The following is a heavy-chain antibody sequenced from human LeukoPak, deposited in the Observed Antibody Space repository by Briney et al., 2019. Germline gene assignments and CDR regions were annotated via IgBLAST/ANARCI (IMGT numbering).Heavy chain of an antibody. D-gene: IGHD3-3*01. Sequence: GGSLRLFCAASGYTFNCCAMSWVRQASGKGLEWVSAISDGCGSTYYADSVKGRLTVSRDNSKYTLYLQVKSLRVEDTAVYYCVKDVLPFTIESFDYWGQGTLVTVSS. V-gene: IGHV3-23*01. CDR1: GYTFNCCA. J-gene: IGHJ4*02. CDR2: ISDGCGST. CDR3: VKDVLPFTIESFDY.